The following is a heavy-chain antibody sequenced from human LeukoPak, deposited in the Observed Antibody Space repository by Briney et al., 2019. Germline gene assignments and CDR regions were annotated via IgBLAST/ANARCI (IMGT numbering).Heavy chain of an antibody. CDR3: ARAERPVVVNDAFDI. Sequence: GGSLRLSCAASGFTFSSYSMNWVRQAPGKGLEWVSYISSSSSTIYYADSVKGRFTISRDDAKNSLYLQMNSLRAEDTAVYYCARAERPVVVNDAFDIWGQGTMVTVSS. D-gene: IGHD3-22*01. CDR1: GFTFSSYS. CDR2: ISSSSSTI. J-gene: IGHJ3*02. V-gene: IGHV3-48*01.